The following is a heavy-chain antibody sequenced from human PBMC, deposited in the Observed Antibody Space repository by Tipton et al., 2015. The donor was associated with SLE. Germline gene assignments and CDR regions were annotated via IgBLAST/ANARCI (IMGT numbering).Heavy chain of an antibody. D-gene: IGHD2-2*02. J-gene: IGHJ6*03. V-gene: IGHV4-61*02. CDR1: GGSISSGTYY. Sequence: LRLSCTVSGGSISSGTYYWSWIRQPAGKGLEWIGRIYTSGSANYNPSLKSRVTIPVDTSKNQFSLKLSSVTAADTAVYYCARSRCSSPSCYSYYYMDVWGRGTTVTVSS. CDR3: ARSRCSSPSCYSYYYMDV. CDR2: IYTSGSA.